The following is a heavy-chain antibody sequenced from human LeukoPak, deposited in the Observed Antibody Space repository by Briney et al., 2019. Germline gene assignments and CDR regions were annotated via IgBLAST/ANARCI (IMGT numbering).Heavy chain of an antibody. V-gene: IGHV3-30*04. Sequence: PGRSLSLSCAASGFSFSSYAMHWVRPAPGKGREWVAVISYVGSNKYYADSVKGRFTISRDNSKNTLYLQMNSLRAEDTAVYYCARQMGYSSSWYCDYWGQGTLVTVSS. CDR2: ISYVGSNK. CDR3: ARQMGYSSSWYCDY. D-gene: IGHD6-13*01. CDR1: GFSFSSYA. J-gene: IGHJ4*02.